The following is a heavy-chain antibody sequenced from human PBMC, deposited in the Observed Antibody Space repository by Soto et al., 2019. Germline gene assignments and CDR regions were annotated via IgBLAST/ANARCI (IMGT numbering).Heavy chain of an antibody. D-gene: IGHD5-18*01. Sequence: SLRLSCSASGFTFRSDEMNWVRQAPGKGLEWVLYISSSGSTIYYADSVKGRFTIYRDNAKNSLYLQMNSLRAEDTAVYYCARVEGGGYSYPVVMIDYWGQGTLVTVS. V-gene: IGHV3-48*03. CDR1: GFTFRSDE. J-gene: IGHJ4*02. CDR2: ISSSGSTI. CDR3: ARVEGGGYSYPVVMIDY.